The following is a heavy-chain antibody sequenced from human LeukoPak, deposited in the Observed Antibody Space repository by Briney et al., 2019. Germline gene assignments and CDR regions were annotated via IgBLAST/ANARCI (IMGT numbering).Heavy chain of an antibody. J-gene: IGHJ4*02. CDR3: ASFNSNSRYYFDY. CDR1: GGSISSSSYY. Sequence: SETLSLTCTVSGGSISSSSYYWGWIRQPPGKGLEWIGSIYYSGSTYYNPSLKSRVTISVDTSKNQFSLKLSSVTAADTAVYYCASFNSNSRYYFDYWGQGTLVTVSS. V-gene: IGHV4-39*07. CDR2: IYYSGST. D-gene: IGHD4-11*01.